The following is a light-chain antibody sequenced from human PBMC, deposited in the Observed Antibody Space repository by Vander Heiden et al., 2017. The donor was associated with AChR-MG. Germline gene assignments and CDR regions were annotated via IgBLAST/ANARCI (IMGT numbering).Light chain of an antibody. J-gene: IGKJ4*01. Sequence: EIVLTQSPTTLSLSPGERATLSCRASQSISSRLAWYQQKPGKAPRLLIYDASNRATGIPARFSGGGSGTDFTLSISSLEPEDFAVYYCQQRNSWPLTFGGGTKVEI. CDR3: QQRNSWPLT. V-gene: IGKV3-11*01. CDR2: DAS. CDR1: QSISSR.